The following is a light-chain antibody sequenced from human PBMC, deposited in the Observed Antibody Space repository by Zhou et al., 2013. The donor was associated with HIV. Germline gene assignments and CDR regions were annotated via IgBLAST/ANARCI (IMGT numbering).Light chain of an antibody. CDR3: QRYDSAPXT. Sequence: DIQMTQSPSSLSASVGDRVTITCRATSLGISNYLAWYQQKPGQGPNLLIYGASTLYPGVPSRFSGSGSGTDFTLIISNLQPEDVGTYYCQRYDSAPXTFGGGTKVEIK. J-gene: IGKJ4*01. CDR1: LGISNY. CDR2: GAS. V-gene: IGKV1-27*01.